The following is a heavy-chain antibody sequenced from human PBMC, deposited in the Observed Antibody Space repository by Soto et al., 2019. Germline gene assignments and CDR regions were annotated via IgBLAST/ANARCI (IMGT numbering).Heavy chain of an antibody. V-gene: IGHV3-21*01. CDR3: ARGLIKYYYDSSGYYYPLPFDY. D-gene: IGHD3-22*01. J-gene: IGHJ4*02. CDR1: GFTFSSYS. Sequence: GGSLRLSCAASGFTFSSYSMNWVRQAPGKGLEWVSSISSSSSYIYYADSVKGRFTISRDNAKNSLYLQMNSLRAEDTAVYYCARGLIKYYYDSSGYYYPLPFDYWGQGTPVTVSS. CDR2: ISSSSSYI.